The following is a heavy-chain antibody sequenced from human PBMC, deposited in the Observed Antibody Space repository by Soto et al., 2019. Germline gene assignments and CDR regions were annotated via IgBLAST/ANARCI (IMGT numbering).Heavy chain of an antibody. J-gene: IGHJ4*02. CDR1: GYTFTSYA. V-gene: IGHV1-3*01. D-gene: IGHD1-20*01. CDR2: VNAGNGNT. CDR3: ARDVWYNWNLMDY. Sequence: QVQLVQSGAEVKKPGASVKVSCTASGYTFTSYAIHWVRQAPGQRLEWMGWVNAGNGNTKYSQKLQGRVTITRDTSATTAYMELSSLRSEDTDVYYCARDVWYNWNLMDYWGQGNLVTVSS.